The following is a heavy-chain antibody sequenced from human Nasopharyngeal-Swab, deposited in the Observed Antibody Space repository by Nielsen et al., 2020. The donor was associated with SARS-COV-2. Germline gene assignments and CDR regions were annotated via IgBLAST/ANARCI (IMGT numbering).Heavy chain of an antibody. CDR1: DFTFSDYY. Sequence: SLKISCATSDFTFSDYYMSWIRQAPGKGLEWVSYISDSGDTIYYADSEKGRFTISRDNAQNSLYLQMNSLRAEDTAIYYGATDRDNYGSGTFDYWGQGTLVTVAS. CDR2: ISDSGDTI. V-gene: IGHV3-11*04. J-gene: IGHJ4*02. D-gene: IGHD3-10*01. CDR3: ATDRDNYGSGTFDY.